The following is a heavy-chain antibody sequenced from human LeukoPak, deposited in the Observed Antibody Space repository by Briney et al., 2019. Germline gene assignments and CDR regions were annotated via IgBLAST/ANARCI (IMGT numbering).Heavy chain of an antibody. J-gene: IGHJ6*02. Sequence: GGSLRLSCAASGFTFSSYSMNWVRQAPGKGLEWVSSISSSSSYIYYADSVKGRFTISRDNAKNSLYLQMNSLRAEDTAVYYCARDQGCSSTSCYLYYYYYGMDVWGQGTTVTV. V-gene: IGHV3-21*01. CDR3: ARDQGCSSTSCYLYYYYYGMDV. D-gene: IGHD2-2*01. CDR2: ISSSSSYI. CDR1: GFTFSSYS.